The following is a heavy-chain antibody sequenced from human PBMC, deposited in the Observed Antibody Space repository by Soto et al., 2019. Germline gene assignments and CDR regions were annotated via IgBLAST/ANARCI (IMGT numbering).Heavy chain of an antibody. J-gene: IGHJ4*02. D-gene: IGHD2-2*01. V-gene: IGHV4-39*01. CDR1: GDSISSRGCY. CDR2: IYYSGST. Sequence: SETLSLTCSVSGDSISSRGCYWGWIRQPPGKGLEWIGSIYYSGSTSYNPSLKTRVTISEDTSKNQLSLKLGSVTAADTAVYYCARHALSASIDQLQPVDYWGQGTLVTVSS. CDR3: ARHALSASIDQLQPVDY.